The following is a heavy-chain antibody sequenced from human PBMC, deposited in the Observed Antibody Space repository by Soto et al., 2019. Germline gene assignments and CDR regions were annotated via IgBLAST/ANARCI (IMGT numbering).Heavy chain of an antibody. Sequence: SETLSLTCTVSGGSINSGGYYWSWIRQHPGKGLEWIGYIYYSESTYSNPSLKSRVTISADTSKNQFSLRLSSVTAADTAVYYCARHDNMTLGSQYLESWGPGTLVTVSS. V-gene: IGHV4-31*03. CDR2: IYYSEST. CDR1: GGSINSGGYY. D-gene: IGHD1-1*01. CDR3: ARHDNMTLGSQYLES. J-gene: IGHJ4*02.